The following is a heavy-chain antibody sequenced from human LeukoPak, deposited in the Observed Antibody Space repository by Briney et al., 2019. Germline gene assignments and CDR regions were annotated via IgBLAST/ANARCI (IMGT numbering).Heavy chain of an antibody. J-gene: IGHJ4*02. V-gene: IGHV3-21*01. CDR1: GFTFSSYS. CDR3: ARDHHYYGSGSYPPN. CDR2: ISSSSSYT. Sequence: GGSLRLSCAASGFTFSSYSMNWVRQAPGKGLEWVSSISSSSSYTYYADSVKGRFTISRDNAKNSLYLQMNSLRAEDTAVYYCARDHHYYGSGSYPPNWGQGTLVTVSS. D-gene: IGHD3-10*01.